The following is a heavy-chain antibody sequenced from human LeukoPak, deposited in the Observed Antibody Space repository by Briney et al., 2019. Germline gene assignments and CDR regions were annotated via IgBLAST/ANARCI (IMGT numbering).Heavy chain of an antibody. D-gene: IGHD3-22*01. J-gene: IGHJ4*02. CDR2: ISSSGSTI. CDR1: GFTFSSYE. Sequence: GGSLRLSCAASGFTFSSYEMNWVRQAPGKGLEWVSYISSSGSTIYYADSVKGRFTISRDNAKNSLYLQMNSLRAEDTAVYYCARDYYYDSSGLWGYWGQGTLVTVSS. CDR3: ARDYYYDSSGLWGY. V-gene: IGHV3-48*03.